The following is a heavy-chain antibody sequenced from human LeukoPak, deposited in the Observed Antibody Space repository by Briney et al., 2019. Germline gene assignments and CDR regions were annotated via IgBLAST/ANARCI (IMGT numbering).Heavy chain of an antibody. D-gene: IGHD1-26*01. CDR3: ARDYRGVGDV. CDR2: ISTSSSYI. J-gene: IGHJ6*04. V-gene: IGHV3-21*01. Sequence: GGSLRLSCAASGFTFNSHSMNWVRQAPGKGLEWVSSISTSSSYIYYADSVKGRFTISRDNAKNSLYLQMNSLRAEDTAVYYCARDYRGVGDVWGKGTTVTVSS. CDR1: GFTFNSHS.